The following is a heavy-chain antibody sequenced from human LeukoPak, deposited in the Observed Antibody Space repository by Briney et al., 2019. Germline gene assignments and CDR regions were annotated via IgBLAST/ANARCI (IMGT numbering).Heavy chain of an antibody. J-gene: IGHJ3*02. CDR2: IKSKTDGGTT. CDR3: TTDGIPVYRAFDI. Sequence: GGSLRLSCAASGFTFSNAWMSWVRQAPGKGLEWVGRIKSKTDGGTTDYAAPVKGRFTISRDDSKNTLYLQMNSLKTEDTAVYYCTTDGIPVYRAFDIWGQGTVVTVSS. V-gene: IGHV3-15*01. CDR1: GFTFSNAW. D-gene: IGHD1-14*01.